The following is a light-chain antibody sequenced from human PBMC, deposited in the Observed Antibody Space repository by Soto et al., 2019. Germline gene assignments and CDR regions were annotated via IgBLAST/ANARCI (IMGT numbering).Light chain of an antibody. Sequence: DIQVTQSPSTLLSSVGDRVTITXRVSHGIYTWLSWYQQKPGXTPNXXXDDXSGLERGGPSRLSGSGYATEFTLTISGLQPEDFATFYCQQYDSVPWTFGQGTKVDIK. V-gene: IGKV1-5*01. J-gene: IGKJ1*01. CDR1: HGIYTW. CDR2: DXS. CDR3: QQYDSVPWT.